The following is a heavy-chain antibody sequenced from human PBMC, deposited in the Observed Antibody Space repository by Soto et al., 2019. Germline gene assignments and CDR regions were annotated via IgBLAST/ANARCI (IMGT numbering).Heavy chain of an antibody. CDR3: AREERGYCSGGSCYTTD. CDR1: GGTFSSYA. Sequence: QVQLVQSGAEVKKPGSSVKVSCKASGGTFSSYAISWVRQAPGQGLEWMGGIIPIFGTANYAQKFQGRVTITADGSTSTAYMELSSLRSEDTAVYYCAREERGYCSGGSCYTTDWGQGTLVTVSS. CDR2: IIPIFGTA. J-gene: IGHJ4*02. D-gene: IGHD2-15*01. V-gene: IGHV1-69*01.